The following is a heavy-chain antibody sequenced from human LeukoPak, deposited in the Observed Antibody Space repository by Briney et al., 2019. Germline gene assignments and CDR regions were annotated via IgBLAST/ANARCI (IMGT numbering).Heavy chain of an antibody. V-gene: IGHV3-30*04. CDR1: GFTFSSYA. D-gene: IGHD3-9*01. Sequence: PGGSLRLSCAASGFTFSSYAMHWVRQAPGKGLEWVAVISYDGSNKYYADSVKGRFTISRDNSKNTLYLQMNSLRAEDTAVYYCARGYDILTGDYYYGMDVWGQGTTVTVSS. J-gene: IGHJ6*02. CDR3: ARGYDILTGDYYYGMDV. CDR2: ISYDGSNK.